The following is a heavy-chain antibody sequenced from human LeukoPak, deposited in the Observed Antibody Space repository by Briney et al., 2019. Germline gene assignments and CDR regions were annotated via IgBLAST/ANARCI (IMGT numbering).Heavy chain of an antibody. V-gene: IGHV1-2*06. CDR1: GYTFTDYY. CDR3: TREYGSGWYVY. CDR2: INPYSGGT. D-gene: IGHD6-19*01. J-gene: IGHJ4*02. Sequence: ASVKVSCKASGYTFTDYYTHWVRQAPGQGLEWMGRINPYSGGTNYAQKFQGRVTMTKDTSISTAYMELSRLKSDDTAVYYWTREYGSGWYVYWGQGTLVTVSS.